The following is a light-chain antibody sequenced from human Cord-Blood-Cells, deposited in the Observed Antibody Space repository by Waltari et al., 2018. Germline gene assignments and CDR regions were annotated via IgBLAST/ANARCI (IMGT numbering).Light chain of an antibody. Sequence: EIVLTQSPGTLSLSPGERATLSCRASQSVSSSYLAWYQQKPGQAPRLLIYGASSRATDIPDRFSGSGFGTDFTLTISRLEPEDFAVYYCQQYGSSPRTFGQGTKVEIK. J-gene: IGKJ1*01. CDR1: QSVSSSY. CDR3: QQYGSSPRT. V-gene: IGKV3-20*01. CDR2: GAS.